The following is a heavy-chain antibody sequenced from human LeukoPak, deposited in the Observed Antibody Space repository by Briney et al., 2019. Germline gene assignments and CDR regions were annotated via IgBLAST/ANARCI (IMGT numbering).Heavy chain of an antibody. J-gene: IGHJ3*02. CDR1: GGSISSYY. CDR3: ARGLGYCSSTSCADDAFDI. Sequence: SETLSLTCTVSGGSISSYYWSWIRQPAGKGPEWIGRIYTSGSTNYNPSLKSRVTMSVDTSKNQFSLKLSSVTAADTAVYYCARGLGYCSSTSCADDAFDIWGQGTMVTVSS. CDR2: IYTSGST. D-gene: IGHD2-2*01. V-gene: IGHV4-4*07.